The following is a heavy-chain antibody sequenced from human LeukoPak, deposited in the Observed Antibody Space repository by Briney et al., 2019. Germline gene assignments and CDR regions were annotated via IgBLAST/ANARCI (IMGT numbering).Heavy chain of an antibody. CDR3: ARDPNGDYIGAFDF. CDR1: GFTFSNYA. V-gene: IGHV3-23*01. Sequence: GGSLRLSCAGSGFTFSNYALIWVRQAPGRGLEWVSAIKGSGSFTKYADSVTGRFTISRDNSKNMLYLQMSSLTADDTAIYYCARDPNGDYIGAFDFGGQGTMVAVSS. J-gene: IGHJ3*01. CDR2: IKGSGSFT. D-gene: IGHD4-17*01.